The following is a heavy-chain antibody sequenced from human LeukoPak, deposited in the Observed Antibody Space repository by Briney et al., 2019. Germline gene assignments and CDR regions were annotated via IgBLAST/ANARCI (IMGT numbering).Heavy chain of an antibody. V-gene: IGHV3-21*01. CDR2: ISSSSSYI. Sequence: GGSLRLSCAASGFTFSSYSMNWVRQAPGKGREWVSSISSSSSYIYYADSVKGRFTISRDKAKNSLYLQMNSLRAEDTAVYYCARDTGGYGDYGAFDIWGQGTMVTVSS. CDR1: GFTFSSYS. J-gene: IGHJ3*02. CDR3: ARDTGGYGDYGAFDI. D-gene: IGHD4-17*01.